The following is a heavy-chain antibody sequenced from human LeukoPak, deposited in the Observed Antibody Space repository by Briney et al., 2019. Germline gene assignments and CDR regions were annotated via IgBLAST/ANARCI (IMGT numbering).Heavy chain of an antibody. CDR1: GITFSSYG. V-gene: IGHV3-23*01. CDR2: ISSTGGTT. CDR3: AIDGYTFVGSEAFDI. J-gene: IGHJ3*02. Sequence: PGGTLRLSCAASGITFSSYGMSWVRQAPGKGLEWVSSISSTGGTTYYADSVKGRFTISRDNSKNTLYLQMNSLRVEDTAVYYCAIDGYTFVGSEAFDIWGQGTMVTVSS. D-gene: IGHD5-24*01.